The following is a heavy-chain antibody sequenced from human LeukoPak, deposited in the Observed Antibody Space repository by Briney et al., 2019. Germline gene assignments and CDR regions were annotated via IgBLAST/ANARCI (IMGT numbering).Heavy chain of an antibody. J-gene: IGHJ6*02. CDR3: AKGSIWFEEKKSFYYGMDV. CDR2: IDSDGSGT. Sequence: GGSLRLSCSASGLTLSGYWMHWVRQIPGKGLVWVSRIDSDGSGTSYADSVKGRFTISRDNSKNTLFLQVNNLRGEDTAVYYCAKGSIWFEEKKSFYYGMDVWGQGTTVTVSS. CDR1: GLTLSGYW. V-gene: IGHV3-74*01. D-gene: IGHD3-10*01.